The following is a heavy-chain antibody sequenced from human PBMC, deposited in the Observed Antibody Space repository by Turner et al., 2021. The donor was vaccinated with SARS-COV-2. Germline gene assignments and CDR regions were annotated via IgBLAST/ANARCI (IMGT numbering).Heavy chain of an antibody. CDR3: AREGHTAMGVFFDY. V-gene: IGHV3-74*01. D-gene: IGHD5-18*01. CDR1: GFTFSIYW. Sequence: EVQLVESGGGLVQPGGSLRLPCAASGFTFSIYWMHWVRQAPGKGLVWVSRINSDGSSTSYADSVKGRFTISRDNAKNTLYLQMNSLRAEDTAVYYCAREGHTAMGVFFDYWGQGTLVTVSS. CDR2: INSDGSST. J-gene: IGHJ4*02.